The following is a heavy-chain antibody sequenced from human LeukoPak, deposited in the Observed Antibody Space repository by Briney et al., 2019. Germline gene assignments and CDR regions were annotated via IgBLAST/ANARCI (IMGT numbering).Heavy chain of an antibody. J-gene: IGHJ4*02. Sequence: SETLSLTCTVSGGSISSYYWSWIREPPGKGLEWIGYIYYIGSTNYNPSLKSRVTISVDTSKNQFSLKLSSVTAADTAAYYCARLGSSSWPNFDYWGQGTLVTVSS. V-gene: IGHV4-59*01. CDR3: ARLGSSSWPNFDY. CDR2: IYYIGST. D-gene: IGHD6-13*01. CDR1: GGSISSYY.